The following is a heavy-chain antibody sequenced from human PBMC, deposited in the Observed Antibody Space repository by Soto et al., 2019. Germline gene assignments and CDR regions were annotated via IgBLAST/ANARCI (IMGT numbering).Heavy chain of an antibody. Sequence: ASVKVSCKAPGGTFSSYAISWVRQAPGQGLEWMGGIIPIFGTANYAQKFQGRVTITADESTSTAYMELSSLRSEDTAVYYCAARFWSGYYYPTYYYGMDVWGQGTTVTVSS. CDR3: AARFWSGYYYPTYYYGMDV. D-gene: IGHD3-3*01. V-gene: IGHV1-69*13. CDR2: IIPIFGTA. J-gene: IGHJ6*02. CDR1: GGTFSSYA.